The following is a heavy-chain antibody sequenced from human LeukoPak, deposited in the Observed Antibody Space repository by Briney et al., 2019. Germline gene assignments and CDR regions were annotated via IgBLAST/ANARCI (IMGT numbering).Heavy chain of an antibody. CDR1: GFTFSDYY. CDR2: ISSSGSTI. J-gene: IGHJ6*02. D-gene: IGHD5-18*01. CDR3: ARDNSLRGYSYGYGYYGMDV. V-gene: IGHV3-11*01. Sequence: GGSLRLSCAASGFTFSDYYMSWIRQAPGKGLEWVSYISSSGSTIYYADSVKGRFTISRDNAKNSLYLQMNSLGAEDTAVYYCARDNSLRGYSYGYGYYGMDVWGQGTTVTVSS.